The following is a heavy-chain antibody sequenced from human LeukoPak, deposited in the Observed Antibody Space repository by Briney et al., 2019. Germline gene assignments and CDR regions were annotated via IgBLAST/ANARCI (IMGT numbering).Heavy chain of an antibody. CDR2: ISSGGSNK. D-gene: IGHD3-22*01. Sequence: GGSLRLSCEASGFTLSDYYVHWMRQAPGKGLEWISCISSGGSNKFDADSVKGRFITSRDNAKRSVYLQMSSLRVDDTAVYYCARDSPGVYSSGDLWGQGTLVAVSA. V-gene: IGHV3-11*01. CDR1: GFTLSDYY. CDR3: ARDSPGVYSSGDL. J-gene: IGHJ5*02.